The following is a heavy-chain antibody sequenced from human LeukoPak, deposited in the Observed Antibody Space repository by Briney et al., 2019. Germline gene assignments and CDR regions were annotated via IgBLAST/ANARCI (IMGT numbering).Heavy chain of an antibody. V-gene: IGHV3-53*01. J-gene: IGHJ6*03. CDR2: IYSGGST. Sequence: GGSLRLSCAASGFTVSSNYMSWVRQAPGKGLEWVSVIYSGGSTYYADSVKGRVTISRDNSKNTLYLQMNSLRAEDTAVYYCASGSGSYRTPYYYMDVWGTGTTVTVSS. D-gene: IGHD3-10*01. CDR1: GFTVSSNY. CDR3: ASGSGSYRTPYYYMDV.